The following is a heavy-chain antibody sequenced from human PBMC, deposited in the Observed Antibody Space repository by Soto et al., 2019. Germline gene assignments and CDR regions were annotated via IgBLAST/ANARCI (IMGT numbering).Heavy chain of an antibody. V-gene: IGHV3-43*01. CDR2: ISWDGGST. J-gene: IGHJ6*02. CDR1: GFTFDDYT. D-gene: IGHD6-19*01. CDR3: AKDRSGEAIPGYYYYGMDV. Sequence: GGSLRLSCAASGFTFDDYTMHWVRQAPGKGLEWVSLISWDGGSTYYEDSVKGRFTISRDNSKNSLYLQMNSLRTEDTALYYCAKDRSGEAIPGYYYYGMDVWGQGTTVTVSS.